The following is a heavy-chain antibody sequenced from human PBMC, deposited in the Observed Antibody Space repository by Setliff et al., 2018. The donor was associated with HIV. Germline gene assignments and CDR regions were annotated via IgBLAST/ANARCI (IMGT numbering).Heavy chain of an antibody. Sequence: KPSETLSLTCTVSGDSMRDYYWSWLRQPAGKGLGWIGRIFPSGTTDYNPSLKSRVTMSIDTSKDQFSLNLKSVTAADTAAYFCARDRSNYGSGSSAYNWFDPWGQGNQVTVSS. CDR3: ARDRSNYGSGSSAYNWFDP. D-gene: IGHD3-10*01. J-gene: IGHJ5*02. CDR1: GDSMRDYY. V-gene: IGHV4-4*07. CDR2: IFPSGTT.